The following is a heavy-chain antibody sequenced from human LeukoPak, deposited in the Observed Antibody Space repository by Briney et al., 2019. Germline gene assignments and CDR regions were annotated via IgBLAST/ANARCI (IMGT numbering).Heavy chain of an antibody. CDR1: GGSISSGGYY. Sequence: PSETLSLTCTVSGGSISSGGYYWSWIRQHPGKGLEWIGHIYYSGSTYYNPSLKSRGIISVETSKNQFSLELSSVTAADTAVYYCARHVRYNWNDGGWFDPWGQGTLDTVSS. J-gene: IGHJ5*02. CDR3: ARHVRYNWNDGGWFDP. V-gene: IGHV4-31*03. D-gene: IGHD1-1*01. CDR2: IYYSGST.